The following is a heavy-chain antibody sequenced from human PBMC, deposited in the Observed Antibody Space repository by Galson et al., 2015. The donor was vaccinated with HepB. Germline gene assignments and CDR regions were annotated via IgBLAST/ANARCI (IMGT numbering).Heavy chain of an antibody. CDR2: TYYRSKWYN. V-gene: IGHV6-1*01. J-gene: IGHJ5*02. D-gene: IGHD3-10*01. Sequence: CAISGDSVSSNSAAWNWIRQSPSRGLEWLGRTYYRSKWYNDYAVSVKSRITINPDTSKNQFSLQLNSVTPEDTAVYYCARVELLWFGESARFDPWGQGTLVTVSS. CDR1: GDSVSSNSAA. CDR3: ARVELLWFGESARFDP.